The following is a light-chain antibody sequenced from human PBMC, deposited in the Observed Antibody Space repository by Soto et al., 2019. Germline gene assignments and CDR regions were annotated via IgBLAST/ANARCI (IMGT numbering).Light chain of an antibody. CDR1: QSVSSN. CDR3: QQYNNWLWT. Sequence: EIVMTQSPATLSVSPGERATLSCRASQSVSSNLAWYQQKPGQAPRLLIYGASTTATGIPARFSGSGSGTEFTLTISSLQSEDFAVYYCQQYNNWLWTFGQGTKVGIK. J-gene: IGKJ1*01. CDR2: GAS. V-gene: IGKV3-15*01.